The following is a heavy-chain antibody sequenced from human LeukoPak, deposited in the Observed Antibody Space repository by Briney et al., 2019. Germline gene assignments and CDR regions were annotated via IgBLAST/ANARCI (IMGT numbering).Heavy chain of an antibody. CDR2: ISYDGSNK. D-gene: IGHD5-18*01. CDR1: GFTFSSYA. Sequence: GGSLRLSCAASGFTFSSYAMHWVRQAPGKGLEWVAVISYDGSNKYYADSVKGRFTISRDNSKNTLYLQMNSLRAEDTAVYYCGSTGQLPSPPNYYYFLAVWGKGTTVTV. J-gene: IGHJ6*03. CDR3: GSTGQLPSPPNYYYFLAV. V-gene: IGHV3-30-3*01.